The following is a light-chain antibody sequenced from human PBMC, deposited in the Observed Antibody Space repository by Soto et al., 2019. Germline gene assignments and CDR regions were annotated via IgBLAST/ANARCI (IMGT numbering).Light chain of an antibody. Sequence: DIQMTQSPSSLSVFVGDRVTITCRASQNISSYLNWYQQKPGKAPKQLIFGASSLQSGVPSRFSGRGSGTECTLTISSLQPEDFATYYCQQSYITTGTFGQGTNVEVK. J-gene: IGKJ1*01. CDR1: QNISSY. V-gene: IGKV1-39*01. CDR2: GAS. CDR3: QQSYITTGT.